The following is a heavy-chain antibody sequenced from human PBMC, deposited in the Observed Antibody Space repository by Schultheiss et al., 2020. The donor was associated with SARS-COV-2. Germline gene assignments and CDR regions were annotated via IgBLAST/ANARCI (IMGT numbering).Heavy chain of an antibody. D-gene: IGHD1-26*01. CDR3: ARDKRATTGYYYYMDV. CDR1: GFTFSSYG. J-gene: IGHJ6*03. CDR2: ISYDGSNK. V-gene: IGHV3-30*03. Sequence: GGSLRLSCAASGFTFSSYGMHWVRQAPGKGLEWVAVISYDGSNKYYADSVKGRFTISRDNSKNTLYLQMNSLRAEDTAVYYCARDKRATTGYYYYMDVWGKGTTVTVSS.